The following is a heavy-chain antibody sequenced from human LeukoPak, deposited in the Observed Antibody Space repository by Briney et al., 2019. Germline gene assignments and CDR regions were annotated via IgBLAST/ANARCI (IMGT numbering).Heavy chain of an antibody. Sequence: PGGSLRLSCAASRFTFSSYEMNWVRQAPGKGLEWVSYISSSGSTIYYADSVKGRFTISRDNAKNSLYLQMNSLRAEDTAVYYCARAPGVVPAAWSQGTLVTVSS. J-gene: IGHJ4*02. D-gene: IGHD2-2*01. V-gene: IGHV3-48*03. CDR3: ARAPGVVPAA. CDR1: RFTFSSYE. CDR2: ISSSGSTI.